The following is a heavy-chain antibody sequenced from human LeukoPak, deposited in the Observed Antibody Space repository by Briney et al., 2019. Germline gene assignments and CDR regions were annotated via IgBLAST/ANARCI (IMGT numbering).Heavy chain of an antibody. D-gene: IGHD3-22*01. Sequence: GESLKISCKGSGYSFTRYWIDWVRQMPGKGLEWMGIIYPGDSDTRYSPSFQGQVTISAAKSISTAYLQWSSLKASDTAMYYCARLGDSGGYSNPTNWLDPWGQGTLVTVSS. V-gene: IGHV5-51*01. J-gene: IGHJ5*02. CDR1: GYSFTRYW. CDR3: ARLGDSGGYSNPTNWLDP. CDR2: IYPGDSDT.